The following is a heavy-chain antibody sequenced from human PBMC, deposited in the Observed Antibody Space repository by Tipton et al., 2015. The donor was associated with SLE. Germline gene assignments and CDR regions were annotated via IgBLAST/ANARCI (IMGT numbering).Heavy chain of an antibody. CDR3: ASGYYYESSGYPYYFDY. J-gene: IGHJ4*02. CDR1: GFTFSSYA. D-gene: IGHD3-22*01. CDR2: ISGSGGST. Sequence: SLRLSCAASGFTFSSYAMSWVRQAPGKGLEWVSAISGSGGSTYYADSVKGRFTISRDNAKNTLYLQMNSLRAEDTAVYYCASGYYYESSGYPYYFDYWGQGTLVTVSS. V-gene: IGHV3-23*01.